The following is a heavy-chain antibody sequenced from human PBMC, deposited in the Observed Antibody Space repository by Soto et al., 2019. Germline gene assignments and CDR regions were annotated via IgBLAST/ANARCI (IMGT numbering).Heavy chain of an antibody. J-gene: IGHJ6*02. CDR3: ARDLSGTAAYCGGDCYPGYYYGMDV. D-gene: IGHD2-21*02. CDR2: ISAYNGNT. CDR1: GYTFTSYG. Sequence: ASVQVSCKASGYTFTSYGISWVRQAPGQGLEWMGWISAYNGNTNYAQKLQGRVTMTTDTSTSTAYMELRSLRSDDTAVYYCARDLSGTAAYCGGDCYPGYYYGMDVWGQGTTVTVSS. V-gene: IGHV1-18*04.